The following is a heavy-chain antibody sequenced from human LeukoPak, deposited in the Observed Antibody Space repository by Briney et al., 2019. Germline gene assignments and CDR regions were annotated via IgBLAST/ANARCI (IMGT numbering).Heavy chain of an antibody. Sequence: GGSLRLSCAASGFTFSSYAMSSVRQAPGKGLEWVSAISGSGGSTYYADSVKGRFTISRDNSKNTLYLQMNSLRAEDTAVYYCAKSPSSYYYYYMDVWGKGTTVTVSS. CDR3: AKSPSSYYYYYMDV. J-gene: IGHJ6*03. CDR1: GFTFSSYA. CDR2: ISGSGGST. V-gene: IGHV3-23*01.